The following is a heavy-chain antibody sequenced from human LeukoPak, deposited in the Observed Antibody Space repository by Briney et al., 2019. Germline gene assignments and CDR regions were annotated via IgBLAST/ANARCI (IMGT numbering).Heavy chain of an antibody. CDR2: IYSSGST. J-gene: IGHJ4*02. CDR1: GASISGSNYY. V-gene: IGHV4-39*07. D-gene: IGHD5-18*01. Sequence: SETLSLTCAVSGASISGSNYYWGWIRQPPGKGLEWIGNIYSSGSTYYNASLQSRVTISIDTSKNQFSLKMSSVTAADTAVYFCVRDGYIYGFSPYWGQGTLVTVSS. CDR3: VRDGYIYGFSPY.